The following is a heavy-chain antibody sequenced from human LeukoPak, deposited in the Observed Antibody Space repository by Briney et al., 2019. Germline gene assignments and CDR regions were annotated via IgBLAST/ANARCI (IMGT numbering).Heavy chain of an antibody. CDR1: GFTVSSNY. Sequence: PGGSLRLSCAASGFTVSSNYMSWVRQAPGKGLEWVSVIYSGGSTYYADSVKGRFTISRDNSKNTLYLQMNSLRAEDTAVYYCARLFIAVAGTGFDYWGQGTLVTVSS. CDR2: IYSGGST. D-gene: IGHD6-19*01. J-gene: IGHJ4*02. CDR3: ARLFIAVAGTGFDY. V-gene: IGHV3-53*01.